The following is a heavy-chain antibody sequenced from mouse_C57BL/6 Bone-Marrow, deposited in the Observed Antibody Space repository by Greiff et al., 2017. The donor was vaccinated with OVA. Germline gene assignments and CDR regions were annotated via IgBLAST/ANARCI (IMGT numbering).Heavy chain of an antibody. V-gene: IGHV6-6*01. Sequence: EVKLMESGGGLVQPGGSMKLSCAASGFTFSDAWMDWVRQSPEKGLEWVAEIRNKANNHATYYAESVKGRLTISRDDSKSSVYLQMNSLRAEDTGIYYCTRPKENGNYFSWFAYWGQGTLVTVSA. CDR2: IRNKANNHAT. CDR3: TRPKENGNYFSWFAY. CDR1: GFTFSDAW. J-gene: IGHJ3*01. D-gene: IGHD2-1*01.